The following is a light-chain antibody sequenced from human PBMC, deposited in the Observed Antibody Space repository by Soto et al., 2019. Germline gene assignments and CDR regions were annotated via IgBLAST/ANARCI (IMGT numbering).Light chain of an antibody. CDR2: EVR. V-gene: IGLV2-8*01. CDR1: SSDVGGYNY. Sequence: QSALTQPPSASGSPGQSVTISCTGTSSDVGGYNYVSWYQQHPGKAPQLMIYEVRKRPSWVPDCLSGSKSGNTASLTISGLQAEDEADYYCSSYTGISSLTVFGSGTKVTVL. J-gene: IGLJ1*01. CDR3: SSYTGISSLTV.